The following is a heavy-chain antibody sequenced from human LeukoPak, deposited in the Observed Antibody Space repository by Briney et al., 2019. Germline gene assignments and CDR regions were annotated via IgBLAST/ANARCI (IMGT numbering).Heavy chain of an antibody. CDR3: ACKHMSAYDILTGYYIGLRGVVDY. V-gene: IGHV3-7*01. CDR2: IRKDGSKK. CDR1: GFTFSSYW. D-gene: IGHD3-9*01. J-gene: IGHJ4*02. Sequence: GGSLRLSCAASGFTFSSYWMNWVRQAPGKGLELVANIRKDGSKKYYVDSVKGRLTISRDNAKNSLYLQMNSLSSEDTAVFYFACKHMSAYDILTGYYIGLRGVVDYWGQGTLVTVSS.